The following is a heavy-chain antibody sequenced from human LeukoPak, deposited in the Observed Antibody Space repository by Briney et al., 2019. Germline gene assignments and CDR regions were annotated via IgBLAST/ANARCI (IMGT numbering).Heavy chain of an antibody. CDR1: GYTFTNNY. CDR3: ARDQEGFDY. CDR2: IYPRDGST. V-gene: IGHV1-46*01. J-gene: IGHJ4*02. Sequence: ASVKVSCKASGYTFTNNYLHWVRQSPGQGLEWMGMIYPRDGSTSYAQNFQGRVTVTRDTSTTTVHMELRGLRSEDTAVYYCARDQEGFDYWGQGTVVTVSS.